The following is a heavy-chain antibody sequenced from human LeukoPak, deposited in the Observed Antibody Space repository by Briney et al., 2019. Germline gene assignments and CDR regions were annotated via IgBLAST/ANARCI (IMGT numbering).Heavy chain of an antibody. J-gene: IGHJ5*02. V-gene: IGHV3-7*01. CDR2: IKQDGSEK. D-gene: IGHD3-3*01. Sequence: GGSLRLSCAASGFTFSNYWMSWFRQASGKGLEWVANIKQDGSEKYYVDSVKGRFTISRANAKRSLYLQMNSLRAEDTAVSYCAREPFYDFWSGYYTGCSWGQGTLVTVSS. CDR3: AREPFYDFWSGYYTGCS. CDR1: GFTFSNYW.